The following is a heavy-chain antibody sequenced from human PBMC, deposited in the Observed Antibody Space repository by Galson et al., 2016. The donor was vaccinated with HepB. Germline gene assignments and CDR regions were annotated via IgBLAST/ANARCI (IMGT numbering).Heavy chain of an antibody. CDR1: GYSFISYW. J-gene: IGHJ4*02. D-gene: IGHD6-13*01. CDR3: ARGQSSSWDEAYSDY. V-gene: IGHV5-51*01. Sequence: QSGAEVKKPGESLKISCKGSGYSFISYWIGWVRQMPGKGLEWMGIIYPGDSDTRYSPSFQGQVAISADKSVSTAYLQWSSLKASDTAMYYCARGQSSSWDEAYSDYGGQGTLVTGSA. CDR2: IYPGDSDT.